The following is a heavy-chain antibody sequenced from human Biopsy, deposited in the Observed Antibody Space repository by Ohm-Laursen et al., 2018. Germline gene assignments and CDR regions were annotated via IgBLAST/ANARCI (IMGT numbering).Heavy chain of an antibody. J-gene: IGHJ4*02. D-gene: IGHD1-1*01. CDR3: VRGANGFDY. V-gene: IGHV3-72*01. Sequence: GSLRLSCSASGFTFTDHYMDWVRQPPGGGLGWVGRARNKANSYIIEYAASLRGRFTISRDDSKSSLYLQMNSLRTEDTAVYYCVRGANGFDYWGQGTLVTVSS. CDR2: ARNKANSYII. CDR1: GFTFTDHY.